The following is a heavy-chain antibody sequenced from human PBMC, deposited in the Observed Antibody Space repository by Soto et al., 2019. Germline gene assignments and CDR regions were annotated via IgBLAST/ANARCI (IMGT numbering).Heavy chain of an antibody. D-gene: IGHD6-19*01. Sequence: GGSLRLSCAAPGFTFSDYYMSWIRQAPGKGLEWVSYISSSGSTIYYADSVKGRFTISRDNAKNSLYLQMNSLRAEDTAVYYCARELVAVAGSFDYWGQGTLVTVSS. CDR2: ISSSGSTI. V-gene: IGHV3-11*01. CDR3: ARELVAVAGSFDY. J-gene: IGHJ4*02. CDR1: GFTFSDYY.